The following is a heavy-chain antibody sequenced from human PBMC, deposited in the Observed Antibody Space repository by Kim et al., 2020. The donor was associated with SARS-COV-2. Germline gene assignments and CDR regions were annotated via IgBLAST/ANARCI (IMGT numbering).Heavy chain of an antibody. D-gene: IGHD6-13*01. CDR2: IYHSGST. V-gene: IGHV4-38-2*02. CDR1: GSSINSGYY. J-gene: IGHJ5*02. Sequence: SETLSLTCTVSGSSINSGYYWGWIRQPPGKGLEWIGSIYHSGSTYYNPSLKNRVTISIDTSTNQFSLKLSSVTAADTAVYYCAISSSSYKWFDPWGQGTLVTVSS. CDR3: AISSSSYKWFDP.